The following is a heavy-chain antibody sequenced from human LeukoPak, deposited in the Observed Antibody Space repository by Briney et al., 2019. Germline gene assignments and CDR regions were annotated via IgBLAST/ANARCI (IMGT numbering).Heavy chain of an antibody. CDR1: GFTFNSYW. CDR2: IHSGGTST. CDR3: VRGWRSRSLDS. Sequence: PGGSLRLSCAASGFTFNSYWMHWVRQAPGKGLVWVSRIHSGGTSTTYADFVEGRFTISRDNAKNTLSLQMNSLRDDDTAVYYCVRGWRSRSLDSWGQGTLVTLSS. V-gene: IGHV3-74*01. D-gene: IGHD6-13*01. J-gene: IGHJ4*02.